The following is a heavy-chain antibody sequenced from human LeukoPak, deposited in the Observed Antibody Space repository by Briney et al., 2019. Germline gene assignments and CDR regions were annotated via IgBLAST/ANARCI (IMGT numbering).Heavy chain of an antibody. Sequence: SETLSLTCAVYGGSFSGYYWSWIRQPPGKGLEWLGEINHSGSTNYNPSLKSRVTISVDTSKNQFSLKLSSVTAADTAVYYCASSGSYYEDFDYWGQGPLVPVSS. CDR2: INHSGST. CDR3: ASSGSYYEDFDY. CDR1: GGSFSGYY. V-gene: IGHV4-34*01. D-gene: IGHD1-26*01. J-gene: IGHJ4*02.